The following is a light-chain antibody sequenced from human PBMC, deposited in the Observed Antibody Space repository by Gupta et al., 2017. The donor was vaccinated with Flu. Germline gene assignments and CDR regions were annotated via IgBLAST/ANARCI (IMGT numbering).Light chain of an antibody. V-gene: IGLV2-14*01. CDR1: SSDVGGFDY. Sequence: QSALTQPASVSGSPGQSITISCTGTSSDVGGFDYVSWYQQHPGKAPKLVIYEVNNRPSGVSNRFSGSKSGNTASLTISALQAEDETDYYCSSYTSTSAYVFGTGTKVTVL. CDR3: SSYTSTSAYV. CDR2: EVN. J-gene: IGLJ1*01.